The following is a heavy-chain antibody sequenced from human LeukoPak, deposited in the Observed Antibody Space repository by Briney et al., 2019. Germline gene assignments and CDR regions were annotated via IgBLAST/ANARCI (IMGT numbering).Heavy chain of an antibody. CDR1: GYSFTSYW. CDR3: AGLLEGDYYFDY. CDR2: IYPGDSDT. D-gene: IGHD1-1*01. Sequence: GESLEISFQGSGYSFTSYWIAWVRQMPAKGLEWMGIIYPGDSDTRYSPSFQGQVTISADKSISTAYLQWSSLKASDTAMYYCAGLLEGDYYFDYWGQGTLVTVHS. V-gene: IGHV5-51*01. J-gene: IGHJ4*02.